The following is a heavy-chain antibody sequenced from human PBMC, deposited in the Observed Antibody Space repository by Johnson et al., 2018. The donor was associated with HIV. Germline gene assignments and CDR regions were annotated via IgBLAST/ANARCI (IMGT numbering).Heavy chain of an antibody. V-gene: IGHV3-13*01. J-gene: IGHJ3*02. D-gene: IGHD3-10*01. CDR3: ARDTHGEGAFDI. CDR1: GFTFSSYD. CDR2: IGTAGDT. Sequence: VQLVESGGGLVQPGGSLRLSCAASGFTFSSYDMHWVRQATGKGLEWVSAIGTAGDTYYTGSVKGRFTISRENAKNSLYLQMNSLRAGDTAVYYCARDTHGEGAFDIWGQVTMVTVSS.